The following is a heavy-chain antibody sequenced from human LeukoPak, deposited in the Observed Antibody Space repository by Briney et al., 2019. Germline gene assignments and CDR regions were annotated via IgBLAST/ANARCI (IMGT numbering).Heavy chain of an antibody. D-gene: IGHD6-19*01. CDR2: ISAYNGNT. Sequence: ASVKVSCKASGYTFTSYGISWVRQAPGQGLEWMGWISAYNGNTNYAQKLQGRVTMTTDTSTSTAYTELRSLRSDDTAVYYCARSQNDIAVAAEFDYWGQGTLVTVAS. CDR1: GYTFTSYG. V-gene: IGHV1-18*01. CDR3: ARSQNDIAVAAEFDY. J-gene: IGHJ4*02.